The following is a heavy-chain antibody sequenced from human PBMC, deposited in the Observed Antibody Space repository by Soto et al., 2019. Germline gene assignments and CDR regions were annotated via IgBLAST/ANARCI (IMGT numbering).Heavy chain of an antibody. Sequence: GGSLRLSCAASGFTFSSYAMSWVRQAPGKGLEWVSGISGSGGSTYYADSVRGRFTISRDNSKNTLYLQMNSLRAEDTAVYYCTKSRSAMVYYFDFWGLGALVTVSS. V-gene: IGHV3-23*01. D-gene: IGHD1-20*01. CDR3: TKSRSAMVYYFDF. CDR2: ISGSGGST. CDR1: GFTFSSYA. J-gene: IGHJ4*02.